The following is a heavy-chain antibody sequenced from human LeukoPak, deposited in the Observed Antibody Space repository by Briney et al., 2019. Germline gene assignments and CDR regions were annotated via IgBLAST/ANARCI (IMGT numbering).Heavy chain of an antibody. CDR1: GFTFRYYA. D-gene: IGHD3-22*01. CDR3: ANGHDSSGYYYVD. V-gene: IGHV3-23*01. CDR2: ISVGGSST. J-gene: IGHJ4*02. Sequence: GGSLRLSCAASGFTFRYYAMSRVRQAPGKGLEWVSSISVGGSSTYYSDSVKGRFTISRDNSKNTLYLQMNSLRAEDTAVYYCANGHDSSGYYYVDWGQGTLVTVSS.